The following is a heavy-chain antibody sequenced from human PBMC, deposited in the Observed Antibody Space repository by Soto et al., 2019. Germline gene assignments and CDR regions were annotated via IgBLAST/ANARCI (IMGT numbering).Heavy chain of an antibody. CDR2: IYYSGRP. J-gene: IGHJ4*02. CDR3: ARLGYGDYGGEDY. Sequence: SETLSLTCTVSGGSISSYYWSWIRQPPGKGLEWIGYIYYSGRPNYNPSLKSRVTISVDTSKNQFSLKLSSVTAADTAVYYCARLGYGDYGGEDYWGQGTLVTVSS. CDR1: GGSISSYY. D-gene: IGHD4-17*01. V-gene: IGHV4-59*08.